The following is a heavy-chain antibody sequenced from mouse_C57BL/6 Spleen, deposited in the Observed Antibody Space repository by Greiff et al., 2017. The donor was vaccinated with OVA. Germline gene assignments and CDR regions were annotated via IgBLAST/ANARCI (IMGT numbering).Heavy chain of an antibody. CDR1: GYSFTSGYF. V-gene: IGHV3-6*01. J-gene: IGHJ2*01. CDR3: EREMTTVGEGYAVDY. D-gene: IGHD1-1*01. CDR2: ISYNGST. Sequence: EVQLEESGPGLVKPSQSLSLTCSVSGYSFTSGYFHNWIRQLPRNLLEFVGYISYNGSTNYNPSLKNRISITRDTSTNQLFLKLNTVTTEDRATNYEEREMTTVGEGYAVDYWGQGTTLTVSS.